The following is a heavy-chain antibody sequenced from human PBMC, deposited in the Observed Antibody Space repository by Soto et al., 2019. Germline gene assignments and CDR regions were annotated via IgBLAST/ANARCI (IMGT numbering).Heavy chain of an antibody. Sequence: QVQLQESGPGLVKPSQTLSLTCTVSGGSISSGDYYWSWIRQPPGKGLEWIGYIYYSGRTYYNPPLKTRVTTSVGTSKNQFSLNLSSVTAADTALYFCARYYGVYSGFDYWGQGTLVTVSS. V-gene: IGHV4-30-4*01. CDR2: IYYSGRT. D-gene: IGHD4-17*01. CDR1: GGSISSGDYY. J-gene: IGHJ4*02. CDR3: ARYYGVYSGFDY.